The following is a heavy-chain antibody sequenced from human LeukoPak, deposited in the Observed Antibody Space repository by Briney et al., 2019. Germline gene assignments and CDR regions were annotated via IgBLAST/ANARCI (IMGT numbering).Heavy chain of an antibody. V-gene: IGHV1-69*05. CDR1: GGTFSSYA. Sequence: VASVTVSCKASGGTFSSYAISWVRQAPGQGLEWMGSIIPIFGTTNYAQKFQGRVTITTDGSTITAYMELSSLRSEDTAVYYCARGDVAVLPSASDAFDMWGQGTMVTVSS. CDR2: IIPIFGTT. CDR3: ARGDVAVLPSASDAFDM. D-gene: IGHD2-2*01. J-gene: IGHJ3*02.